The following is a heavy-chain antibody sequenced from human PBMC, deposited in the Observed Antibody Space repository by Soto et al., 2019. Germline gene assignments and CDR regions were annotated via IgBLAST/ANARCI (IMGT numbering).Heavy chain of an antibody. CDR2: IIYDGSTK. D-gene: IGHD3-3*01. CDR1: GLSFGDDA. Sequence: GGSLRLSCAASGLSFGDDAMHWVRQAPGKGLEWVAVIIYDGSTKFYADSVRGRFTISRDNSKSTLYLQMASLISKDTAVYYCARDVGTQMDFWSTSGMDVWGQGTTVTVSS. J-gene: IGHJ6*02. V-gene: IGHV3-30-3*01. CDR3: ARDVGTQMDFWSTSGMDV.